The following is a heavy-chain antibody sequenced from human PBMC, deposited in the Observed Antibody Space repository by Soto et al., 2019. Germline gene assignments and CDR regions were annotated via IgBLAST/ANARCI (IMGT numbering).Heavy chain of an antibody. D-gene: IGHD3-22*01. J-gene: IGHJ3*01. CDR1: GFSVSSVY. Sequence: EVRLVETGGGLIQPGGALRLSCAASGFSVSSVYMTWVRQAPGKGLDWVSVIYAGGTTFYADSVKGRFTISRDNSMNTLYLQMNNLRAEDTAVYYGARLYDTSGHDAFDVWGQGTMVTVSA. V-gene: IGHV3-53*02. CDR3: ARLYDTSGHDAFDV. CDR2: IYAGGTT.